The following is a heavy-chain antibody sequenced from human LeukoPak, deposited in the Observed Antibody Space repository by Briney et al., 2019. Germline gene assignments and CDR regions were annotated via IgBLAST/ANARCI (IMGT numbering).Heavy chain of an antibody. Sequence: GGSLRLSCAASGFIFSSYGMHWVRQAPRKGLEWVAVTCSIGTNKDYPDSVKGRFTISRDNSKNTLYLQMNSLRAEDTAVYYCARAGNQDDGYFDYWGQGTLVTVSS. V-gene: IGHV3-33*01. CDR3: ARAGNQDDGYFDY. CDR2: TCSIGTNK. D-gene: IGHD1-14*01. CDR1: GFIFSSYG. J-gene: IGHJ4*02.